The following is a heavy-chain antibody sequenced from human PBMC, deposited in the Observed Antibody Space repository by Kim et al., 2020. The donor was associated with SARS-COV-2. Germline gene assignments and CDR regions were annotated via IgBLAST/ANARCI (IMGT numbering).Heavy chain of an antibody. CDR2: IRSKAYGGTT. CDR3: TRVCGLGIAHDAFDI. J-gene: IGHJ3*02. V-gene: IGHV3-49*04. CDR1: GFTFGDYA. Sequence: GGSLRLSCTASGFTFGDYAMSWVRQAPGKGLEWVGFIRSKAYGGTTEYAASVKGRFTISRDDSKSIAYLQMNSLKTEDTAVYYCTRVCGLGIAHDAFDIWGQGTMVTVSS. D-gene: IGHD7-27*01.